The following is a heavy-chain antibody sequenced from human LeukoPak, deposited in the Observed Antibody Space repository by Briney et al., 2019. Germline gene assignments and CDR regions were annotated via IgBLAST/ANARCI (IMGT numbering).Heavy chain of an antibody. V-gene: IGHV1-18*01. CDR1: GGTFSSYA. Sequence: ASVKVSCKASGGTFSSYAISWVRQAPGQGLEWMGWISAHNGNTNYAQKLQGRVTMTTDTSTSTAYMELRSLRSDDTAVYYCARVSGLQPFDYWGQGTLVTVSS. CDR2: ISAHNGNT. J-gene: IGHJ4*02. CDR3: ARVSGLQPFDY. D-gene: IGHD3/OR15-3a*01.